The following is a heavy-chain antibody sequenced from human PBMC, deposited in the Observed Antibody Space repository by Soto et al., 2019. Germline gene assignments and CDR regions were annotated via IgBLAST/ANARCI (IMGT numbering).Heavy chain of an antibody. D-gene: IGHD4-17*01. V-gene: IGHV4-39*01. CDR1: GGSISSSSYY. CDR3: ARRPGGYGAG. CDR2: IYYSGST. J-gene: IGHJ4*02. Sequence: QLQLQESGPGLVKPSETLSLTCTVSGGSISSSSYYWGWIRQPPGKGLEWIGSIYYSGSTYYNPSLKSRVTISVDTSKNQFGLKLSSVTAADTAVYYCARRPGGYGAGWGQGTLVTVSS.